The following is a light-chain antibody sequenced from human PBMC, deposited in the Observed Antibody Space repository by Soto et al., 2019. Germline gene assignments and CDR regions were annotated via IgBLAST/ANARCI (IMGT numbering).Light chain of an antibody. J-gene: IGLJ1*01. CDR2: DVT. Sequence: QSVLTQPRSVSGSPGQSVTISCTGTSSDVGGYNYVSWYQQHPGKAPKLMIYDVTKRPSGVPDRFSGSKSGNTASLTISGLQAEDDADYYCCSYADSYTTYYVFGTGTKVTVL. CDR3: CSYADSYTTYYV. V-gene: IGLV2-11*01. CDR1: SSDVGGYNY.